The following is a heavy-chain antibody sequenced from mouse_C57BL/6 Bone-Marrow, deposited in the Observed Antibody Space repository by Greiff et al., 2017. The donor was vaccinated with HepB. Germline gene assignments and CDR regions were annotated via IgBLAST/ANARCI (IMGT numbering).Heavy chain of an antibody. J-gene: IGHJ3*01. D-gene: IGHD2-3*01. CDR3: TKVYDGYYGRFAY. CDR1: GYTFTDYE. CDR2: IDPETGGT. Sequence: QVQLQQSGAELVRPGASVTLSCKASGYTFTDYEMHWVKQTPVHGLEWIGAIDPETGGTAYNQKFKGKAILTADKSSSTAYMELRSLTSEDSAVYYCTKVYDGYYGRFAYWGRGTLVTVSA. V-gene: IGHV1-15*01.